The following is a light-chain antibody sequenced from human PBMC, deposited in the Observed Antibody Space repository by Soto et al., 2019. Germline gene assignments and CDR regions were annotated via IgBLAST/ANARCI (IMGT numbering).Light chain of an antibody. J-gene: IGLJ2*01. V-gene: IGLV2-11*01. CDR2: DVS. CDR3: CSYAGSYGV. CDR1: SSDVGGYNY. Sequence: QSALTQPRSVSGSPGQSVTISCTGTSSDVGGYNYVSWYQQHPGKAPKLMIYDVSKRRSGVPDRFSGSKSGNTASLTISGLQAEDEADYYCCSYAGSYGVFGGGTKVTVL.